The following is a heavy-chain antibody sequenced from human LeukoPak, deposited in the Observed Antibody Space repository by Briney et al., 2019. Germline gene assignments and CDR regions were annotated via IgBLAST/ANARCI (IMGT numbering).Heavy chain of an antibody. D-gene: IGHD3-9*01. Sequence: GGSLRLSCAASGFTFNTYAMTWVRQAPGKGLEWVSAIRGDGATRFYADSVKGRFTVSRDNSKNTVYLQMNSLRAEDTAVYYCATHGYSELRYFDWSTNEWGQGTLVTVSS. CDR1: GFTFNTYA. J-gene: IGHJ4*02. CDR3: ATHGYSELRYFDWSTNE. V-gene: IGHV3-23*01. CDR2: IRGDGATR.